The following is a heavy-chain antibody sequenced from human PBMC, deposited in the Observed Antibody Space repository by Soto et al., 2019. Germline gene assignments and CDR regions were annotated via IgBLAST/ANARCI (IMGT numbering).Heavy chain of an antibody. CDR2: ISYDGSSK. CDR3: SRDPLWGTAMVLWYFAL. V-gene: IGHV3-30-3*01. J-gene: IGHJ2*01. Sequence: QVQLVESGGGVVQPGRSLRLSCAASGFTFSSYAMHWVRQAPGKGLEWVAIISYDGSSKYYADSVKGRFTISRDNSKNTRYLQMNSLRAEDTAVYYCSRDPLWGTAMVLWYFALWGRGTLVTVSS. D-gene: IGHD5-18*01. CDR1: GFTFSSYA.